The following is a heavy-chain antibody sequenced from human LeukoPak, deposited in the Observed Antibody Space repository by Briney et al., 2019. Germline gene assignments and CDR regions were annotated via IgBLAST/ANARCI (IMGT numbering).Heavy chain of an antibody. V-gene: IGHV4-34*01. D-gene: IGHD3-10*01. Sequence: SETLSLTCAVYGGSFSGYYWSWIRQPPGKGLEWIGEINHSGSTNYNPSLKSRVTISVDTSKNQFSLKLSSVTAADTAVYYCASVDVKGIWGQGTLVTVSS. J-gene: IGHJ4*02. CDR3: ASVDVKGI. CDR1: GGSFSGYY. CDR2: INHSGST.